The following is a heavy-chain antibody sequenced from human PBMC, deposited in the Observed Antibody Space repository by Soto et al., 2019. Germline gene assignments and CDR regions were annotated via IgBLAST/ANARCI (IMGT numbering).Heavy chain of an antibody. J-gene: IGHJ4*02. CDR1: GFTFSSYS. CDR2: ISSSSSYI. Sequence: EVQLVESGGGLFKPGGSLRLSCAASGFTFSSYSMNWVRQAPGKVLEWVSSISSSSSYIYYADSVKGRFTISRDNAKNSLSLQMKSLRAEDTAVYYCARGDSLVGAAVFDYWGQGTLVTVSS. D-gene: IGHD1-26*01. CDR3: ARGDSLVGAAVFDY. V-gene: IGHV3-21*01.